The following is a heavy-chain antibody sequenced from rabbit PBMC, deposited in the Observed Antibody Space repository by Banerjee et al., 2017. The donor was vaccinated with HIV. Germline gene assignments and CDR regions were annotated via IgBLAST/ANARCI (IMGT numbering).Heavy chain of an antibody. CDR1: GFDFGSNA. V-gene: IGHV1S45*01. Sequence: QEQLVESGGGLVQPEGSLTLTCKASGFDFGSNAMCWVRQAPGKGLEWIACIYAGSGGSTYYATWAKGRFTISGTSSTTVTLQMTSLTAADTATYFCARESAYYLTRLDLWGPGTLVTVS. J-gene: IGHJ6*01. CDR3: ARESAYYLTRLDL. D-gene: IGHD1-1*01. CDR2: IYAGSGGST.